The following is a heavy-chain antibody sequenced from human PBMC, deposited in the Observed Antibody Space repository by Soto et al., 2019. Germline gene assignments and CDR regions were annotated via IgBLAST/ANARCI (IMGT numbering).Heavy chain of an antibody. Sequence: SVKVSCKASGGTFSSFGISWVRQAPGQGLEWMGGIIPVFGRPNYAQRFRGRLTITADESTSTSYMELIDLGSEDTAVYYCAREGSGYNFWGQGTQVTVSS. CDR2: IIPVFGRP. CDR3: AREGSGYNF. J-gene: IGHJ1*01. CDR1: GGTFSSFG. D-gene: IGHD5-12*01. V-gene: IGHV1-69*13.